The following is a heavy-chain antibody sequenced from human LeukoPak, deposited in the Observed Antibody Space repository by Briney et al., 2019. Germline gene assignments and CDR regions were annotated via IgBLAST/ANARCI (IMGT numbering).Heavy chain of an antibody. J-gene: IGHJ4*02. Sequence: GSVRVSCTASGYTFTSYDMNWVRQAPGQGLEWMGWMNDNSGNTDYAQTFQGRVTMTSNTPISTAYMELSSLRSEDTAVYYCASNYGDYEGGFDYWGQGTLVTVSS. V-gene: IGHV1-8*01. CDR2: MNDNSGNT. CDR1: GYTFTSYD. CDR3: ASNYGDYEGGFDY. D-gene: IGHD4-17*01.